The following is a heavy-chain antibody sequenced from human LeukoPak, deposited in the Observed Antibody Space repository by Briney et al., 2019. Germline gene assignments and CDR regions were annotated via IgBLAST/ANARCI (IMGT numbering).Heavy chain of an antibody. CDR3: ARKAYSYGYALDS. CDR1: GGSISSYY. V-gene: IGHV4-39*01. CDR2: IYYSRST. Sequence: SETLSLTCTVSGGSISSYYWGWIRQPPGKGLEWIGSIYYSRSTYYNPSLKSRVTISVDTSKNQFSLKLSSVTAADTAVYYCARKAYSYGYALDSWGQGTLVTVSS. J-gene: IGHJ4*02. D-gene: IGHD5-18*01.